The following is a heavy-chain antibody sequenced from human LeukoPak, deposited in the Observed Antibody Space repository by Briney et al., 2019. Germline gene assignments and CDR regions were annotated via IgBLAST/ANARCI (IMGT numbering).Heavy chain of an antibody. J-gene: IGHJ4*02. CDR3: ARRRDTLYYFDY. CDR1: GGSISSYY. CDR2: IYYSGST. V-gene: IGHV4-59*08. Sequence: SETLSLTCTVSGGSISSYYWSWIRQPPGKGLEWIGYIYYSGSTNYNPSLKSRVTISVDTSKNQFSLKLSSVTAADTAVYYCARRRDTLYYFDYWGQGTLVTVSS.